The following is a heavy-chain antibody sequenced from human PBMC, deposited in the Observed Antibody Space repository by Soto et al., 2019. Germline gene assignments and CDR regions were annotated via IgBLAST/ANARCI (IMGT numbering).Heavy chain of an antibody. D-gene: IGHD5-12*01. CDR2: ISGSGGST. J-gene: IGHJ4*02. CDR3: AKDQLLVGGYNDY. CDR1: GFTFSSYA. V-gene: IGHV3-23*01. Sequence: TGGSLRLSCAASGFTFSSYAMSWVRQAPGKGLEWVSAISGSGGSTYYADSVKGRFTISRDNSKNTLYLQMNSLRAEDTAVYYCAKDQLLVGGYNDYWGQGTLVTVSS.